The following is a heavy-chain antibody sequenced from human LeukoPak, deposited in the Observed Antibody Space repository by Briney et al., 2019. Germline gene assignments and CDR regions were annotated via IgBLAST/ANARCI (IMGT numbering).Heavy chain of an antibody. V-gene: IGHV1-69*13. D-gene: IGHD4-23*01. CDR3: ARDGTTVVTSSGYYGMDV. CDR2: IIPIFGTA. Sequence: SVRVSCKASGGTFSSYAISWVRQAPGQGLEWMGGIIPIFGTANYAQKFQGRVTITADESTSTAYMELRSLRSDDTAVYYCARDGTTVVTSSGYYGMDVWGQGTTVTVSS. J-gene: IGHJ6*02. CDR1: GGTFSSYA.